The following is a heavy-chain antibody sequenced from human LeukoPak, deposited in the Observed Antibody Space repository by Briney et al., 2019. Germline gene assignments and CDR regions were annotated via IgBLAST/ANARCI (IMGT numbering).Heavy chain of an antibody. Sequence: PGGSLRLSCAASGFTFSSYDMHWVRQATGKGLEWVSAIGTAGDTYYPGSVKGRFTISRENAKNSLYLQMNSLRAEDTAVYYCARGRRITIFGVVIGPFDYWGQGTLVTVSS. CDR3: ARGRRITIFGVVIGPFDY. CDR2: IGTAGDT. CDR1: GFTFSSYD. J-gene: IGHJ4*02. V-gene: IGHV3-13*01. D-gene: IGHD3-3*01.